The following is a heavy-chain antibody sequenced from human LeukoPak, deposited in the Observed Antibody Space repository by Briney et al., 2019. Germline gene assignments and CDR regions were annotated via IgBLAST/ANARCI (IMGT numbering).Heavy chain of an antibody. V-gene: IGHV3-23*01. J-gene: IGHJ5*02. D-gene: IGHD3-22*01. CDR3: AKLTRGYCDSNACPNWFDR. CDR2: ICDSGGTT. Sequence: GGSLRLSCAASGFTFSSYAMSWVRHAPGEGLEWVSAICDSGGTTYYADSVKGRFTISRDNSKNTLYLQMNSLRAEDTAVYYCAKLTRGYCDSNACPNWFDRWGGGTLVTVSS. CDR1: GFTFSSYA.